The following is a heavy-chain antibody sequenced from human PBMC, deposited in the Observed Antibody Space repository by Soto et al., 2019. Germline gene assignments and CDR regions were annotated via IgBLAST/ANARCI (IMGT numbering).Heavy chain of an antibody. CDR1: VFTFDDYA. V-gene: IGHV3-9*01. CDR3: AKVQLDYYYGMDV. J-gene: IGHJ6*02. Sequence: SLRLSCSASVFTFDDYAMHWVRQAPGKGLEWVSGISWNSGSIGYADSVKGRFTISRDNAKNSLYLQMNSLRAEDTALYYCAKVQLDYYYGMDVWGQGTTVTVSS. D-gene: IGHD1-1*01. CDR2: ISWNSGSI.